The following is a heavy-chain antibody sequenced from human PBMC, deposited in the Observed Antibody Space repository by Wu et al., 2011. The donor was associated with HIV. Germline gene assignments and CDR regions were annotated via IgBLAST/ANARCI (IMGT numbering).Heavy chain of an antibody. Sequence: QVQLVQSGAEVKKPGASVKVSCKASGYTFTNYAIHWVRQAPGQGLEWMGWISAYNGDTNYAQKLQDRVTMTTDTSTSTAYMELRSLRSDDTAVYYCARAYDLWSGSGYYYYMDVVGRKGTTVSVSS. CDR3: ARAYDLWSGSGYYYYMDV. V-gene: IGHV1-18*01. J-gene: IGHJ6*03. CDR2: ISAYNGDT. CDR1: GYTFTNYA. D-gene: IGHD3-3*01.